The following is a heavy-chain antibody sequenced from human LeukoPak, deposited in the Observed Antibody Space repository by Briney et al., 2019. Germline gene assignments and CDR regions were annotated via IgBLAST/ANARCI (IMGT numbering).Heavy chain of an antibody. V-gene: IGHV3-7*01. CDR2: IKQDGSEK. J-gene: IGHJ4*02. CDR3: ARESGSGWCNDY. CDR1: GFIFSSHG. D-gene: IGHD6-19*01. Sequence: GGSLRLSCAASGFIFSSHGMNWVRQAPGKGLEWVANIKQDGSEKYYVDSVKGRFTISRDNAKNSLYLQMNSLRAEDTAVYSCARESGSGWCNDYWGQGTLVTVSS.